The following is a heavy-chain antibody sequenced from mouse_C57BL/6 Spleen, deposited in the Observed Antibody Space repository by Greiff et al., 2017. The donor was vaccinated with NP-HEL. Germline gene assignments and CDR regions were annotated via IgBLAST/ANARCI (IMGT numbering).Heavy chain of an antibody. J-gene: IGHJ4*01. V-gene: IGHV1-64*01. Sequence: QVQLQQPGAELVKPGASVKLSCKASGYTFTSYWMHWVKQRPGQGLEWIGMIHPNSGSTNYNEKFKSKATLTVDKSSSTAYMQLSSLTSEDSAVYYCARITTAYAMDYWDQETSVTVSS. D-gene: IGHD1-2*01. CDR1: GYTFTSYW. CDR3: ARITTAYAMDY. CDR2: IHPNSGST.